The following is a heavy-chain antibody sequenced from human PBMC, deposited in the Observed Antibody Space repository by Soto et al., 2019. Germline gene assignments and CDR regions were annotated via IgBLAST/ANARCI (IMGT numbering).Heavy chain of an antibody. D-gene: IGHD2-2*02. Sequence: GGSLRLSCTASEFTLSTYSMNWVRQAPGKGLEWVSSISGSGKYIYYAESVQGRFTISRDNAKNSLYLQMNSLRAEDTAVFYCARGPGYCNTANCYTWFDPWGLGTLVTVSS. V-gene: IGHV3-21*01. CDR2: ISGSGKYI. CDR3: ARGPGYCNTANCYTWFDP. CDR1: EFTLSTYS. J-gene: IGHJ5*02.